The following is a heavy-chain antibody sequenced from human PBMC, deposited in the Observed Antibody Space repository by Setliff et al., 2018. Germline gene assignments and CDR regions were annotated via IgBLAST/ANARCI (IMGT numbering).Heavy chain of an antibody. CDR3: ARSGNYRVDY. J-gene: IGHJ4*02. D-gene: IGHD1-26*01. CDR1: EFTFQNYA. Sequence: GGSLRLSCIVSEFTFQNYAMNWVRQAPGKGLEWVAYMSGSGNTIRYADSVKGRFTISRDNAKNSLYLQMNSLRAEDTAVYYCARSGNYRVDYWGQGTLGTVSS. CDR2: MSGSGNTI. V-gene: IGHV3-48*01.